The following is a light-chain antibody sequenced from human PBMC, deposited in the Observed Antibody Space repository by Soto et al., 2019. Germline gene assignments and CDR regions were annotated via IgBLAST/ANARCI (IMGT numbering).Light chain of an antibody. Sequence: EIVLTQSPDTLSLSQGERATLSCRAIQSVSRYLAWFQQKPGQAPRLLISDASNRATGIPDRFTGSGFGTDFTLTISSLEPEDFAVYFCQHRSSWPLTFGGGTKVEIK. CDR1: QSVSRY. J-gene: IGKJ4*01. CDR2: DAS. V-gene: IGKV3-11*01. CDR3: QHRSSWPLT.